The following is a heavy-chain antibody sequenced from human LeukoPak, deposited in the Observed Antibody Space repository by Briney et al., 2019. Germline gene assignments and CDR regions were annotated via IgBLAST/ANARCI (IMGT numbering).Heavy chain of an antibody. J-gene: IGHJ3*01. CDR1: GGSISSYY. V-gene: IGHV3-23*01. Sequence: ETLSLTCTVSGGSISSYYWSWVRQAPGKGLEWVSAISGSASSTYYADSVKGRFTISRDNSKNTLYLQMNSLRADDTAVYYCAMKAVPRPRLYDAFDFWGQGTVVTVSS. D-gene: IGHD2-2*02. CDR2: ISGSASST. CDR3: AMKAVPRPRLYDAFDF.